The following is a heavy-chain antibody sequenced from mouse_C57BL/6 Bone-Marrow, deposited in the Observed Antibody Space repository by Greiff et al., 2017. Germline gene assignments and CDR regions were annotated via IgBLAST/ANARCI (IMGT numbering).Heavy chain of an antibody. CDR1: GYTFTDYY. D-gene: IGHD1-1*01. Sequence: EVKLVESGPVLVKPGASVKMSCKASGYTFTDYYMNWVKQSHGKSLEWIGVINPYNGGTSYNQKFKGKATLTVDKSSSTAYMELNSLTSEDSAVYYCAVYGRADYWGQGTTLTVSS. V-gene: IGHV1-19*01. CDR3: AVYGRADY. CDR2: INPYNGGT. J-gene: IGHJ2*01.